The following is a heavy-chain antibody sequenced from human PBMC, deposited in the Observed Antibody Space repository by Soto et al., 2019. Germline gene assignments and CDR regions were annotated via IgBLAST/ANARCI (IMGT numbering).Heavy chain of an antibody. CDR1: GGSISSYY. Sequence: QVQLQESGPGLVKPSETLSLTCTVSGGSISSYYWSWIRQPPGKGLEWIGYIYYSGTTNYNPSLKSRVTISVDTSKNQLSLKLSSVTAADTAVYYCARRCGYSFDYWGQGTLVTVSS. D-gene: IGHD5-18*01. V-gene: IGHV4-59*08. CDR3: ARRCGYSFDY. CDR2: IYYSGTT. J-gene: IGHJ4*02.